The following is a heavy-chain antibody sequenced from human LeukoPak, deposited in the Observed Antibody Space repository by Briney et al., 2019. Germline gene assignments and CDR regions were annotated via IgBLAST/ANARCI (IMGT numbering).Heavy chain of an antibody. CDR3: ARDWSSGWYRY. Sequence: GASVKVSCKASGVTFSSYAISWVRQAPGQGLEWMGRIIPIFGTANYAQKFQGRVTITTDESTSTAYMELSSLRSEDTAVYYCARDWSSGWYRYWGQGTLVTVSS. CDR2: IIPIFGTA. J-gene: IGHJ4*02. V-gene: IGHV1-69*05. D-gene: IGHD6-19*01. CDR1: GVTFSSYA.